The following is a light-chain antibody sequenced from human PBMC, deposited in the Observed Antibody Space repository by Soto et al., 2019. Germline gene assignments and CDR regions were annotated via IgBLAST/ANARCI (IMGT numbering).Light chain of an antibody. CDR1: QSLNRN. CDR2: GAS. V-gene: IGKV3D-15*01. CDR3: QHYNDWPPAFT. Sequence: EILMTQCPATVSVSPGERATLSCRASQSLNRNLAWYQQKPGQAPRLIIYGASTRASGIPARFSGSGSGTEFTLTISSLQSDDFALYYCQHYNDWPPAFTFGPGTKVDL. J-gene: IGKJ3*01.